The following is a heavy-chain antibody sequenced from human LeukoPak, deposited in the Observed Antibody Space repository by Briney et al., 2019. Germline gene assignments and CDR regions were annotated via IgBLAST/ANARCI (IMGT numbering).Heavy chain of an antibody. CDR2: INHSGST. J-gene: IGHJ4*02. CDR1: GGSFSGHY. D-gene: IGHD6-13*01. CDR3: ARVYNPGSSWYSDY. Sequence: SETLSLTCAVYGGSFSGHYWSWIRQPPGKGLEWIGEINHSGSTNYNPSLKSRVTISVDTSKNQFSLKLSSVTAADTAVYYCARVYNPGSSWYSDYWGQGTLVTVSS. V-gene: IGHV4-34*01.